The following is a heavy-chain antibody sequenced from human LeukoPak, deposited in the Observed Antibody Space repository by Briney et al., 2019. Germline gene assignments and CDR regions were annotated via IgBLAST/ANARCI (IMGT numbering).Heavy chain of an antibody. J-gene: IGHJ4*02. D-gene: IGHD3-10*01. CDR3: ARDRFYGSGSYAHFDY. V-gene: IGHV3-48*03. Sequence: GGSLRLSCAASGFTFSSYEMNWVRQAPGEGLEWVSYISSSGGTINYADSVKGRFTISRDNAKNSLYLQMNSLRVEDTAVYYCARDRFYGSGSYAHFDYWGQGTLVTVSS. CDR1: GFTFSSYE. CDR2: ISSSGGTI.